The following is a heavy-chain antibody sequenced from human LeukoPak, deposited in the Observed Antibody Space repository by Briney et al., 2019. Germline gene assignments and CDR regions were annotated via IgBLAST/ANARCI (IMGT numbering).Heavy chain of an antibody. CDR2: ISVSNGHT. CDR1: GYTFTSHG. J-gene: IGHJ4*02. CDR3: ARSYGDLDY. V-gene: IGHV1-18*01. Sequence: ASVKVSCKASGYTFTSHGITWVRQAPGQGLEWMGWISVSNGHTNYAQNLQGRITMTTDTSTNTAYMELRSLRSDDTAVYYCARSYGDLDYWGQGTLVTVSS. D-gene: IGHD4/OR15-4a*01.